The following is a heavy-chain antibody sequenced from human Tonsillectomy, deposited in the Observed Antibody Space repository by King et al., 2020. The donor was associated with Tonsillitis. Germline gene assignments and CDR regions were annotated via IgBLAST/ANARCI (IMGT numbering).Heavy chain of an antibody. CDR2: XNPSGTGT. CDR1: GYSFTNYY. J-gene: IGHJ2*01. Sequence: QLVQSGAEVKEPGASLKVSCKASGYSFTNYYMHWVRQAPGQRLEWMGLXNPSGTGTGYAQNFQGRITMTRDMSTGTDYMELSSLRSDDTAVYYCAREGRSFRHCDLWGRGTLVTVSS. D-gene: IGHD2/OR15-2a*01. CDR3: AREGRSFRHCDL. V-gene: IGHV1-46*01.